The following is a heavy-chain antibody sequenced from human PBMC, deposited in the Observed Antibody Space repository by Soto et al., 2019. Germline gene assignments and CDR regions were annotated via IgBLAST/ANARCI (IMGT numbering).Heavy chain of an antibody. V-gene: IGHV4-34*01. CDR3: FIGQGVAVIGFDQNWVLH. CDR2: INHSGST. Sequence: SEPLSLTCAVDGGSFSAYSWTWIRQPPGKGLEWIGEINHSGSTNYNPSLKSRVTLSVDTSKNQISLNLRDVTAADTAAYYFFIGQGVAVIGFDQNWVLHSGQAPPVTVP. D-gene: IGHD7-27*01. J-gene: IGHJ4*02. CDR1: GGSFSAYS.